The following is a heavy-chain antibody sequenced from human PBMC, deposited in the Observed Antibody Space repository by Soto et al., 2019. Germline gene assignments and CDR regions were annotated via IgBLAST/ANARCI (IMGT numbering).Heavy chain of an antibody. CDR3: AKGEMATIRNSFDP. V-gene: IGHV3-23*01. CDR2: LSRSGGAT. Sequence: GWSLRLSCVTSAFSLRSCSMSWVRQTPGKGLEWVSALSRSGGATYYADSVKGRFTISRDTSTNTLYLQMSNLRAEDTAIYYCAKGEMATIRNSFDPWGQGTLVTVSS. D-gene: IGHD5-12*01. CDR1: AFSLRSCS. J-gene: IGHJ5*02.